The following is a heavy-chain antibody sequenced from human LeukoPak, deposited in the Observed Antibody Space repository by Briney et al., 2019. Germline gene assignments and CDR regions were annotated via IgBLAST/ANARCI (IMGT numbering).Heavy chain of an antibody. CDR2: ISSSSSYI. D-gene: IGHD2-8*01. CDR1: GFTFSSYG. Sequence: GGSLRLSCAASGFTFSSYGMHWVRQAPGKGLEWVSSISSSSSYIYYADSVKGRFTISRDNAKNSLYLQMNSLRAEDTAVYYCARLMALGYCTNGVCSRYYFDYWGQGTLVTVSS. CDR3: ARLMALGYCTNGVCSRYYFDY. V-gene: IGHV3-21*01. J-gene: IGHJ4*02.